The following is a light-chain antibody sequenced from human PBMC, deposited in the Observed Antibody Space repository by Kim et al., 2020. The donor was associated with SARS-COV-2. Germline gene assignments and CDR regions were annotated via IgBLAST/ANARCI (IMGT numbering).Light chain of an antibody. V-gene: IGKV3-15*01. CDR3: QQYNDWPPYT. CDR1: QSVSSN. J-gene: IGKJ2*01. CDR2: GAS. Sequence: VSPGERATLSCRASQSVSSNLAWYQQKPGQAPRLLIYGASTRATGIPARFSGSGSGTEFTLTITSLQSEDFAVYYCQQYNDWPPYTFGQGSKLEI.